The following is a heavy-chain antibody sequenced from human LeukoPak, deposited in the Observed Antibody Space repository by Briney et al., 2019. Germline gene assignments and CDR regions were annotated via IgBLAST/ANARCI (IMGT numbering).Heavy chain of an antibody. CDR2: IYTSGST. CDR1: GGSISSYY. J-gene: IGHJ4*02. V-gene: IGHV4-4*07. CDR3: ARDGCSGGSCSIDY. Sequence: SETLSLTCTASGGSISSYYWSWIRQPAGKGLEWIGRIYTSGSTNYNPSLKSRVTMSVDTSKNQFSLKLSSVTAADTAVYYCARDGCSGGSCSIDYWGQGTLVTVSS. D-gene: IGHD2-15*01.